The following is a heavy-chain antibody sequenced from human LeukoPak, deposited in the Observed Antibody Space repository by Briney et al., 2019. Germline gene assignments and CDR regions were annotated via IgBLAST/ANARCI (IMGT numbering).Heavy chain of an antibody. V-gene: IGHV3-30-3*01. CDR3: ARERKYYGSGIYG. CDR1: GFTFSSYA. CDR2: ISYDGGNK. D-gene: IGHD3-10*01. J-gene: IGHJ4*02. Sequence: GGSLRLSCAASGFTFSSYAMHWVRQALGKGLEWVAVISYDGGNKYYADSVKGRFTISRDNSKNTLYLQMNSLRAEDTAVYYCARERKYYGSGIYGWGQGTLVTVSS.